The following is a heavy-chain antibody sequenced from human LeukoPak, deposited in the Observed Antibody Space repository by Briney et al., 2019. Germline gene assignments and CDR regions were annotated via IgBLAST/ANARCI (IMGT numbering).Heavy chain of an antibody. V-gene: IGHV1-46*01. CDR3: ARDRHIHDYYDSSGCPDY. CDR1: GYTFTSYY. D-gene: IGHD3-22*01. J-gene: IGHJ4*02. Sequence: GASVKVSCKASGYTFTSYYMHWVRQAPGQGLEWMGIINPSGGSTSYAQKFQGRVTMTRDTSTSTVYMELSSLRSEDTAVYYCARDRHIHDYYDSSGCPDYWGQGTLVTVSS. CDR2: INPSGGST.